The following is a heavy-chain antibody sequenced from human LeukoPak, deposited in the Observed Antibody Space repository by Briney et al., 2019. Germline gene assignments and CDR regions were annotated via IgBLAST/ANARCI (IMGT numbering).Heavy chain of an antibody. J-gene: IGHJ4*02. CDR1: GYTFTGYY. CDR2: MNPNSGNT. Sequence: ASVKVSCKASGYTFTGYYMHWVRQATGQGLEWMGWMNPNSGNTGYAQKFQGRVTMTRNTSISTAYMELSSLRSEDTAVYYCARAGGYCGRISCPYYFDYWGQGSLVAVSS. CDR3: ARAGGYCGRISCPYYFDY. V-gene: IGHV1-8*02. D-gene: IGHD2-15*01.